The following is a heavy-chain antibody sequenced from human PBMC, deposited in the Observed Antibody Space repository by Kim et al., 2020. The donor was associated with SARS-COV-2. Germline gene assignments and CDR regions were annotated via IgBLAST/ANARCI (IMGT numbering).Heavy chain of an antibody. CDR3: ARTALGVAAPYYFDY. D-gene: IGHD2-15*01. V-gene: IGHV4-39*01. CDR1: GGSISSSSYY. Sequence: SETLSLTCTVSGGSISSSSYYWGWIRQPPGKGLEWIGSIYYSGSTYYNPSLKSRVTISVDTSKNQFSLKLSSVTAADTAVYYCARTALGVAAPYYFDYWGQGTLVTVSS. CDR2: IYYSGST. J-gene: IGHJ4*02.